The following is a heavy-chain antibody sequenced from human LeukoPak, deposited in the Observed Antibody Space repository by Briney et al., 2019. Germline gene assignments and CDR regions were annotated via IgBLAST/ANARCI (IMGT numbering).Heavy chain of an antibody. CDR1: GDSVTNYD. CDR3: ARWAEYQLPFSYYYMDV. V-gene: IGHV4-4*09. CDR2: IYARGST. D-gene: IGHD2-2*01. J-gene: IGHJ6*03. Sequence: PSETLSLTCTVSGDSVTNYDWSWIRQAPGKGLEWIGNIYARGSTTYSPSPKSRVTTSIDTSKNHFSLRMTSVTAADAAVYYCARWAEYQLPFSYYYMDVWGNGTTVTVSS.